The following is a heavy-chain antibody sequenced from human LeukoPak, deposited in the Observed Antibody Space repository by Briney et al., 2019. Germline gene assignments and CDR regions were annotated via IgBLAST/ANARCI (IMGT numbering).Heavy chain of an antibody. Sequence: GGSLRLSCAASGIIFSNYWMHWVRQAPGKGLVWVSRINRDGSSTSYADSVKGRFTISRDNAKNTLYLQMNSLRAEDTAVYYCARSKDYYDSSGYYPDAFDIWGQGTMVTVSS. CDR2: INRDGSST. CDR1: GIIFSNYW. D-gene: IGHD3-22*01. V-gene: IGHV3-74*01. J-gene: IGHJ3*02. CDR3: ARSKDYYDSSGYYPDAFDI.